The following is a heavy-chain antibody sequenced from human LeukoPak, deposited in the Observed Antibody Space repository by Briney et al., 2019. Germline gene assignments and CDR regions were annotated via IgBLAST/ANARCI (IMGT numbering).Heavy chain of an antibody. Sequence: SETLSLTCTVSGGSISSGNYYWSWIRQPAGKGLEWIGRIYTRGSTKYTPSLKSRVTMSVDTSKNQFSLKLSSVTAADTAVYYCASFSLGDTAMDYWGQGTLVTVSS. D-gene: IGHD5-18*01. CDR2: IYTRGST. CDR3: ASFSLGDTAMDY. V-gene: IGHV4-61*02. J-gene: IGHJ4*02. CDR1: GGSISSGNYY.